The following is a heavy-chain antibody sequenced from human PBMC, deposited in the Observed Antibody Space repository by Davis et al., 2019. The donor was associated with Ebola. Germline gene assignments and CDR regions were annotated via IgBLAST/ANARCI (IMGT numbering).Heavy chain of an antibody. D-gene: IGHD6-19*01. CDR1: GFTFSTYS. Sequence: GSLRLSCAASGFTFSTYSMSWVRQAPGKGLEWIGYIYYSGSTNYNPSLKSRVTISVDSSKNQFSLKLSSVTAADTAVYYCAKGWDSSGWQNWGPGILVTVSS. CDR2: IYYSGST. J-gene: IGHJ4*02. CDR3: AKGWDSSGWQN. V-gene: IGHV4-59*01.